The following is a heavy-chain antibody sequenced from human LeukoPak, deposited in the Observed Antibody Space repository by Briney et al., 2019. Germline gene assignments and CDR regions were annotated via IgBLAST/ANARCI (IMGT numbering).Heavy chain of an antibody. V-gene: IGHV1-2*04. J-gene: IGHJ4*02. D-gene: IGHD1-26*01. Sequence: ASVKVSCKASGYTFTGYYMHWVRQAPGQGLEWMGWINPNSGGTNYAQKFQGWVTMTRDTSISTAYMELSRLRSDDTAVYYCARGDEGGATPLDYWGQGTLVTVSS. CDR3: ARGDEGGATPLDY. CDR1: GYTFTGYY. CDR2: INPNSGGT.